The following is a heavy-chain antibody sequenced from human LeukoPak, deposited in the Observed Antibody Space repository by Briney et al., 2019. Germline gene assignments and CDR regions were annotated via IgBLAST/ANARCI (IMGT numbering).Heavy chain of an antibody. CDR1: GYRFSTYW. V-gene: IGHV5-51*01. D-gene: IGHD4-23*01. CDR3: ARPGLEGGNSPYYFDY. Sequence: GESLKISCKGSGYRFSTYWIGWVRQMPGKGLECMGIIYPGDSDTRYSPSFQGQVTISADKSISTAYLQWSTLKASDSAMYYCARPGLEGGNSPYYFDYWGQGTLVTVSS. J-gene: IGHJ4*02. CDR2: IYPGDSDT.